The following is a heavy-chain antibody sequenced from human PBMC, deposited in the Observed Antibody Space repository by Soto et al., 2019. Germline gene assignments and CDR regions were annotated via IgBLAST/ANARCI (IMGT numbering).Heavy chain of an antibody. CDR2: ISGSDGSA. CDR3: AKDILTSAWTFDLSFDY. V-gene: IGHV3-23*01. D-gene: IGHD6-19*01. J-gene: IGHJ4*02. CDR1: GFRFTSYA. Sequence: EVQLLESGGGLVQPGGSLRLSCVASGFRFTSYAMSWVRQAPGKGLEWVSVISGSDGSANYADSVKGRFTISRDNSKNTVDLEMNSLRAEDTAVYYCAKDILTSAWTFDLSFDYWGLGTLVTVSS.